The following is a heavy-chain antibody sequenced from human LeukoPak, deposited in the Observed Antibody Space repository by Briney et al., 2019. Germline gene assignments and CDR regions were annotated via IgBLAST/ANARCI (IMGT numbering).Heavy chain of an antibody. CDR2: INPNNGGP. CDR1: GYSFTDYF. J-gene: IGHJ3*01. CDR3: AREAGHEGGLDV. V-gene: IGHV1-2*02. Sequence: ASVRVSCKVSGYSFTDYFIHWARQAPGQGLEWMGWINPNNGGPNYAQKFQGRVTLTRDTSIRVAYMELNSLKFDDTAVYYCAREAGHEGGLDVWGQGTMVTVSS.